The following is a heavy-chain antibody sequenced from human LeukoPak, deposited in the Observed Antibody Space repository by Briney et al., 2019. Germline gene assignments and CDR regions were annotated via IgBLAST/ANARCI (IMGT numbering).Heavy chain of an antibody. CDR1: GFTFSSYA. CDR3: AKDRHEWSSWRLFDY. CDR2: MSDSGGST. J-gene: IGHJ4*02. D-gene: IGHD6-13*01. V-gene: IGHV3-23*01. Sequence: GGSLRLSCAASGFTFSSYAMSWVRQAPGKGLEWVSTMSDSGGSTDYADSVKGRFTISRDNSKNTLYLQMNSLRAEDTAVYYYAKDRHEWSSWRLFDYWGQGTLVTVSS.